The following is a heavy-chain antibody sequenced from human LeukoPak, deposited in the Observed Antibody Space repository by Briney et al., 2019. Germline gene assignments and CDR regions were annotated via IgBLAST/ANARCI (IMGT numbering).Heavy chain of an antibody. J-gene: IGHJ4*02. CDR3: AATPDYDFWSGYFSA. CDR1: GGTFSSYA. Sequence: SVKVSCKASGGTFSSYAISWVRQAPGQGLEWMGRIIPIFGTANYAQKFQGRVTITTDESTSTAYMELSSLRSEGTAVYYCAATPDYDFWSGYFSAWGQGTLVTVSS. V-gene: IGHV1-69*05. CDR2: IIPIFGTA. D-gene: IGHD3-3*01.